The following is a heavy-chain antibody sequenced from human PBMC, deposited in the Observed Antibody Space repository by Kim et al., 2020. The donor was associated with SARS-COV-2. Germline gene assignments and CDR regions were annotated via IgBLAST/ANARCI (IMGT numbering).Heavy chain of an antibody. CDR2: MSSSGIT. D-gene: IGHD5-12*01. J-gene: IGHJ2*01. CDR3: AKASGWLRDL. V-gene: IGHV4-61*01. Sequence: SKTLSLTCSVSGGSVSSGSYYWNWIRQPPGKGLEWIGFMSSSGITNYNPSLKSRVTISIDTHRNQFSLKLSSVSAADTAVYYCAKASGWLRDLWGRGSLV. CDR1: GGSVSSGSYY.